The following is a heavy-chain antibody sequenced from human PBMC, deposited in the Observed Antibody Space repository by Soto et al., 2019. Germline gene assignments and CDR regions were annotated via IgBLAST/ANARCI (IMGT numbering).Heavy chain of an antibody. J-gene: IGHJ6*02. V-gene: IGHV1-69*08. Sequence: QVQLVQSGAEVKKPGSSVKVSCKASGGTFSSYTISWVRQAPGQGLEWMGRIIPILGIANYAQKFQGRVTITADKSTXXAXMXXSSLRSEDTAVYYCAREGGSGYSGYDYYYYYGMDVWGQGTTVTVSS. CDR1: GGTFSSYT. D-gene: IGHD5-12*01. CDR3: AREGGSGYSGYDYYYYYGMDV. CDR2: IIPILGIA.